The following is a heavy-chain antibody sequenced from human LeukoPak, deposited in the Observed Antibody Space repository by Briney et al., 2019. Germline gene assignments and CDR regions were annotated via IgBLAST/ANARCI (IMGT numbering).Heavy chain of an antibody. V-gene: IGHV3-33*01. D-gene: IGHD6-19*01. CDR2: IWSDGSNE. CDR1: AFTFRTYG. J-gene: IGHJ4*02. Sequence: GRSLRLSCAASAFTFRTYGMHWVRQTPGKGLEWVAVIWSDGSNEGYADSVKGRFTISRDDSKNTLYLQMNSLRAEDTAVYYCARALSSGRLDYWGQGTLVTVSS. CDR3: ARALSSGRLDY.